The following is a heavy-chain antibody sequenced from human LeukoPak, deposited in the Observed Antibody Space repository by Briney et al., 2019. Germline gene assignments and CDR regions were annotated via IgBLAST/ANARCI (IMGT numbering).Heavy chain of an antibody. V-gene: IGHV4-39*01. CDR2: IFYSGST. D-gene: IGHD5-18*01. CDR1: GGSISSSIYY. J-gene: IGHJ5*02. CDR3: ARARGYSYKLVFDP. Sequence: MSSETLSLTCTVSGGSISSSIYYWGWIRQPPGKGLEWIGSIFYSGSTYYNPSLKSRVTISVDTSKNQFSLKLSSVTAADTAVYYCARARGYSYKLVFDPWGQGTLVTVSS.